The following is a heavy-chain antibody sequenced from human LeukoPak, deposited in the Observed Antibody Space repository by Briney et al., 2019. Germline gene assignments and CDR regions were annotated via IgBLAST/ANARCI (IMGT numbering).Heavy chain of an antibody. Sequence: SQTLSLTYALSGDSVSSNSAVWNWLRQSPARGLEWLGRTYYRSKWYNDYAVSVKSRITINPDTSKNQFSLQLNSVTPEDTAVYYCARGGRTAARMTTMDVWGQGTTVTVAS. J-gene: IGHJ6*02. CDR3: ARGGRTAARMTTMDV. V-gene: IGHV6-1*01. D-gene: IGHD6-13*01. CDR1: GDSVSSNSAV. CDR2: TYYRSKWYN.